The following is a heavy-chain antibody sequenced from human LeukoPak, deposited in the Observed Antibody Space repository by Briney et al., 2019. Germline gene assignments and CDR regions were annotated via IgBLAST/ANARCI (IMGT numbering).Heavy chain of an antibody. Sequence: GGSLRLTCAASGFTFSSYAMSWVRQAPGKGLEWVSAISGSGGSTYYADSVKGRFTISRDNAKNSLYLQMNSLRAEDTAVYYCAGLVYSGSYYDYWGQGTLVTVSS. D-gene: IGHD1-26*01. CDR3: AGLVYSGSYYDY. CDR2: ISGSGGST. J-gene: IGHJ4*02. CDR1: GFTFSSYA. V-gene: IGHV3-23*01.